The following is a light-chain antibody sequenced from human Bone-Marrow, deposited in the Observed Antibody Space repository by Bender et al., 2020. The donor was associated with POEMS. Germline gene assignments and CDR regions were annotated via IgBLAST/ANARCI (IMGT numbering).Light chain of an antibody. Sequence: QSALTQPASVSGSPGQSISISCTGTGNDVGGYSSVSWYQHHPGIAPKLLIYDVSNRPSGVSDRFSGSKSGDAASLTISGLQAEDEADYYCCSYAGFNTWVFGGGTKLTVL. CDR3: CSYAGFNTWV. CDR1: GNDVGGYSS. J-gene: IGLJ3*02. V-gene: IGLV2-14*03. CDR2: DVS.